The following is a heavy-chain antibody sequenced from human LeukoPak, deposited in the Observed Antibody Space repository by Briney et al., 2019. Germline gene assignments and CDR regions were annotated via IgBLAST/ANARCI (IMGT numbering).Heavy chain of an antibody. CDR2: IYHSGST. CDR1: GGSISSGGYY. Sequence: SQTLSLTCTVSGGSISSGGYYWSWIRQPPGKGLEWIGYIYHSGSTYYNPSLKSRVTISVDRSKNQFSLKLSSVTAADTAVYYCASSRYSGSYYIPHYWGQETLVTVSS. D-gene: IGHD1-26*01. J-gene: IGHJ4*02. CDR3: ASSRYSGSYYIPHY. V-gene: IGHV4-30-2*01.